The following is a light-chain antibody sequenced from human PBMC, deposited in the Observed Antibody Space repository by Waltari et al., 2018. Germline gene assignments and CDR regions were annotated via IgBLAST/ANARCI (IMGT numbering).Light chain of an antibody. Sequence: QSALTQPASVSGSPGQSITISCTVTSSDVGGYNYVSWYQQHPGKAPKLMIYDVSNRPSGVSNRFSGSKSGNTASLTISGLQAGDEADYYCSSYTSSSTWVFGGGTKLTVL. J-gene: IGLJ3*02. CDR3: SSYTSSSTWV. CDR1: SSDVGGYNY. V-gene: IGLV2-14*03. CDR2: DVS.